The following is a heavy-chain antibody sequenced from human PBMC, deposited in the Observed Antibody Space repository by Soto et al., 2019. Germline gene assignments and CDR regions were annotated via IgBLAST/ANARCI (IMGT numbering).Heavy chain of an antibody. J-gene: IGHJ5*02. Sequence: QVQLQQWGAGLLKPSETLSLTCAVYGGSFSGYYWSWIRQPPGKGLEWIGEINHRGSTNYNPSLKSPVTISVDTSKNQFSLKLSSVAAADTAVYYCARGVPYCSGGSCYSYWFDPWGQGTLVTVSS. V-gene: IGHV4-34*01. CDR2: INHRGST. D-gene: IGHD2-15*01. CDR3: ARGVPYCSGGSCYSYWFDP. CDR1: GGSFSGYY.